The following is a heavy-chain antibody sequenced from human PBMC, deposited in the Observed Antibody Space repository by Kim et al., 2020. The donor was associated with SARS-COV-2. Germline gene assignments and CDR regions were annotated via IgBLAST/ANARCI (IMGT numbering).Heavy chain of an antibody. D-gene: IGHD5-12*01. Sequence: YNDSAVSVKSRVMLNPDTSKNQCSLQLNSVTPEDTAVYYCARDQSGFSFDYWGQGTLVTVPS. CDR2: YN. V-gene: IGHV6-1*01. CDR3: ARDQSGFSFDY. J-gene: IGHJ4*02.